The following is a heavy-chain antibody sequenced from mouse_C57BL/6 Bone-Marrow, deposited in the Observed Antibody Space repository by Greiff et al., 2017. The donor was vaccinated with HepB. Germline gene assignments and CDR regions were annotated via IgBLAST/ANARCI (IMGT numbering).Heavy chain of an antibody. CDR2: INPYNGGT. J-gene: IGHJ1*03. V-gene: IGHV1-19*01. CDR3: ARSRTGTLYWYFDV. D-gene: IGHD4-1*01. Sequence: VQLKESGPVLVKPGASVKMSCKASGYTFTDYYMNWVKQSHGKSLEWIGVINPYNGGTSYNQKFKGKATLTVDKSSSTAYMELNSLTSEDSAVYYCARSRTGTLYWYFDVWGTGTTVTVSS. CDR1: GYTFTDYY.